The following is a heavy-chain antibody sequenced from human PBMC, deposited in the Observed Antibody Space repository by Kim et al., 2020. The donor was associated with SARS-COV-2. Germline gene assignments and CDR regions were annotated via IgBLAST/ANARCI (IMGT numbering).Heavy chain of an antibody. CDR3: ARGTTAYCSGGLCYCFDP. J-gene: IGHJ5*02. CDR2: IYYSGST. D-gene: IGHD2-15*01. Sequence: SETLSLTCTVSGGSISSYYWSWIRQPPGKGLEWIGYIYYSGSTNYNPSLKSRVTISVDTSKNQFSLKPNSVTAADTAVYYFARGTTAYCSGGLCYCFDPGGKGTLVPVSS. V-gene: IGHV4-59*13. CDR1: GGSISSYY.